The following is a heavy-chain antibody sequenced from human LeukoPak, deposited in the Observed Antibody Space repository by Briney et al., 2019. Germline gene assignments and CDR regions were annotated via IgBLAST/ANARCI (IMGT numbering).Heavy chain of an antibody. CDR2: INHSGST. CDR3: ARVPALTYYDSWSGDY. J-gene: IGHJ4*02. V-gene: IGHV4-34*01. Sequence: SETLSLTCAVYGGSFSGYYWSWIRQPPGKGLEWIGEINHSGSTNYNPSLKSRVTISVDTSKNQFSLKLSSVTAADTAVYYCARVPALTYYDSWSGDYWGQGTLVTVSS. D-gene: IGHD3-3*01. CDR1: GGSFSGYY.